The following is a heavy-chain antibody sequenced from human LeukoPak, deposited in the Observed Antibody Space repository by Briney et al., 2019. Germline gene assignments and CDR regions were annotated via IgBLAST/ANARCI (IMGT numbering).Heavy chain of an antibody. CDR2: ISGSGATT. CDR1: GFTFSTYA. Sequence: GGSLRRSCASSGFTFSTYAMTWVRQAPPKGLEWVSSISGSGATTYYADSVKGRFTISRDNSKSTLFLQMNSLRADDTAVYHCVKDRETYYDPGGYYCIWLDPWGLGTLVTVSS. D-gene: IGHD3-22*01. V-gene: IGHV3-23*01. J-gene: IGHJ5*02. CDR3: VKDRETYYDPGGYYCIWLDP.